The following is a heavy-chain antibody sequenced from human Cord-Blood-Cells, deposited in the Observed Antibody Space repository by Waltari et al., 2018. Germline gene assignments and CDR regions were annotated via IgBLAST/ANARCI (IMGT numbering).Heavy chain of an antibody. CDR3: AGGSYFNWFDP. Sequence: QVQLVQSGAEVKKPGASVKVSCKASGYTFTSYYMPWVRQAPGQGLEWMGIINPSGGSTSYAQKFQGRVTMTRDTSTSTVYMELSSLRSEDTAVYYCAGGSYFNWFDPWGQGTLVTVSS. V-gene: IGHV1-46*01. CDR2: INPSGGST. CDR1: GYTFTSYY. J-gene: IGHJ5*02. D-gene: IGHD1-26*01.